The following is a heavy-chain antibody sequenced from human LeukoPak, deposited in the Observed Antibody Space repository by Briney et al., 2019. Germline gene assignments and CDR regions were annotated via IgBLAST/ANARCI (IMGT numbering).Heavy chain of an antibody. D-gene: IGHD3-16*01. CDR3: ARNVGGRNWFEY. CDR2: ISAYNGNT. Sequence: ASVKVSCKASGYTFTSYGISWVRQAPGQGLEWMGWISAYNGNTHYAQKRQGRVTITTDTSTSTAYMELRSLRSDDTAVYYCARNVGGRNWFEYWGQGTLVTVSS. J-gene: IGHJ4*02. CDR1: GYTFTSYG. V-gene: IGHV1-18*01.